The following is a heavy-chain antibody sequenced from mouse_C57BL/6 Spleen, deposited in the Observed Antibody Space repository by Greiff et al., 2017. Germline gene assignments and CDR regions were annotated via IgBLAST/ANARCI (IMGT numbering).Heavy chain of an antibody. V-gene: IGHV1-52*01. CDR3: ARMGYDYVNAMDY. CDR1: GYTFTSYW. CDR2: IDPSDSVT. J-gene: IGHJ4*01. D-gene: IGHD2-4*01. Sequence: QVQLQQPGAELVRPGSSVKLSCKASGYTFTSYWMHWVKQRPIQGLEWIGNIDPSDSVTHYNQKFKDKATLTVDKSSSTAYMQLSSLTSQDSAVYYCARMGYDYVNAMDYWGQGTSVTVSS.